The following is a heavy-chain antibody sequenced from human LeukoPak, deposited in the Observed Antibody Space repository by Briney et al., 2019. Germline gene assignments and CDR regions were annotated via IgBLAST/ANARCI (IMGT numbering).Heavy chain of an antibody. D-gene: IGHD6-19*01. CDR3: ARDRGTRGWYYDAFDI. CDR2: ISDSDNTI. J-gene: IGHJ3*02. CDR1: GFTFSSYE. Sequence: GGSLRLSCEASGFTFSSYEMNWVRQAPGKGLEWVSYISDSDNTIYYADSVKGRFTISRDNAKSSLYLQMNSLRAEDTALYYCARDRGTRGWYYDAFDICGQGTMVTVSS. V-gene: IGHV3-48*03.